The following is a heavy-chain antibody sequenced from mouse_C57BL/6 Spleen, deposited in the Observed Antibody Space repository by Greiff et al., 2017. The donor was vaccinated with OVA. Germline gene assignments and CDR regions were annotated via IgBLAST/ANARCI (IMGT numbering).Heavy chain of an antibody. D-gene: IGHD1-1*01. V-gene: IGHV1-81*01. CDR2: IYPRSGNT. Sequence: VQLQESGAELARPGASVKLSCKASGYTFTSYGISWVKQRTGQGLEWIGEIYPRSGNTYYNEKFKGKATLTADKSSSTAYMELRSLTSEDSAVYFCAREEFITTVESSWCQGTTLTVSS. CDR1: GYTFTSYG. J-gene: IGHJ2*01. CDR3: AREEFITTVESS.